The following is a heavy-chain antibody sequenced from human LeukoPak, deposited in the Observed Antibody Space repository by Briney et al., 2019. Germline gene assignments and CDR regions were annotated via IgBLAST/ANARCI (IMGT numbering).Heavy chain of an antibody. J-gene: IGHJ4*02. D-gene: IGHD2-15*01. CDR1: GFTFSDAW. V-gene: IGHV3-15*01. CDR2: IKSKSDGGTI. CDR3: TTRRQDGW. Sequence: GGSLRPSCVGSGFTFSDAWMSWVRQAPGKGLEWVGRIKSKSDGGTIDYAAPVKGRFTISRDDSRNTLYLQMNSLKTEDTAVYYCTTRRQDGWWGQGTLVTVS.